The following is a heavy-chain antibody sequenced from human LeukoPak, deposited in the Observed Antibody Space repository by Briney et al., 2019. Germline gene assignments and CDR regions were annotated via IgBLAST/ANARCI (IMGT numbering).Heavy chain of an antibody. CDR2: IHSDGSIT. CDR3: ARDRTTVTVFDY. V-gene: IGHV3-74*01. Sequence: GGSLRLSCAASGFTFSSYWMHWVRQAPGKGLVWVSRIHSDGSITSYADSVKGRFTVSRDNAKNTLYLQMNSLRAGDTAVYYCARDRTTVTVFDYWGQGTLVTVSS. J-gene: IGHJ4*02. D-gene: IGHD4-17*01. CDR1: GFTFSSYW.